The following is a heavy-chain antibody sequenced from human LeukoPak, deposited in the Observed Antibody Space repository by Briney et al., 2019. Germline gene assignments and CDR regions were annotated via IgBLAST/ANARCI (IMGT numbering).Heavy chain of an antibody. CDR1: GFTFSSYS. CDR3: ARDNSPAYDSSGYFHY. CDR2: ISSSSDYI. D-gene: IGHD3-22*01. V-gene: IGHV3-21*01. Sequence: KTGGSLRLSCIASGFTFSSYSMNWVRQAPGKGLEWVSSISSSSDYIFYADSVKGRFAISRDNAKNSLFLQMNSLRAEDTAVYYCARDNSPAYDSSGYFHYWGQGTLVTVSS. J-gene: IGHJ4*02.